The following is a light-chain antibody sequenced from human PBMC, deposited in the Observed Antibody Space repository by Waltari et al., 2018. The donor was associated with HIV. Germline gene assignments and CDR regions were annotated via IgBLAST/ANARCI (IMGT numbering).Light chain of an antibody. Sequence: EIVMTQSALSPPVTAGEPASVSCSPCESHLPSKGLKYPVWYLQRPAQAPQLLIYVGSSRTSGVPDRFRGRGSGKDDTLRIRRVESQDVGVYYCRQALPTPRTSAQGTRVEIK. CDR2: VGS. CDR3: RQALPTPRT. V-gene: IGKV2-28*01. J-gene: IGKJ1*01. CDR1: ESHLPSKGLKY.